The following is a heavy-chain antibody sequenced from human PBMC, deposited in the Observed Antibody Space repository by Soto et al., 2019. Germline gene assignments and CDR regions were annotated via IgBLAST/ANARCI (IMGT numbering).Heavy chain of an antibody. V-gene: IGHV4-34*01. D-gene: IGHD4-17*01. J-gene: IGHJ4*02. Sequence: SETLSLTWAVYGGSFSGYYWSWLRQPPGKGLEWIGEINHSESTNYNPSLKSRVTISVDTSKNQFSLKLSSVTAADTAVYYCARGSTVTTLYYFDYWGQGTLVTVSS. CDR1: GGSFSGYY. CDR3: ARGSTVTTLYYFDY. CDR2: INHSEST.